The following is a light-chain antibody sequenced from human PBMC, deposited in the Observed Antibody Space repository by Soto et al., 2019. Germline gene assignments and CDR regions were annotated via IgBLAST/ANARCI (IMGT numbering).Light chain of an antibody. J-gene: IGKJ5*01. CDR2: AAS. CDR3: QQSYSTPPIT. Sequence: DIQMTQSHSSLSASVGDRVTITCRASQSISSYLNWYQQKPGKAPKLLIYAASSLQSGVPSRFSGSGSGTDFTLTISSLQPEDFATYYCQQSYSTPPITFGQGTRLEIK. CDR1: QSISSY. V-gene: IGKV1-39*01.